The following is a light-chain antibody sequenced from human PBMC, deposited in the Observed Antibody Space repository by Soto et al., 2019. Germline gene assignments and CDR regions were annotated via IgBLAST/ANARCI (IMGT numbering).Light chain of an antibody. CDR2: STS. CDR3: LLYYGGGQSWV. Sequence: QTVVTQEPSLTVSPGGTVTLTCASSTGAVTSRFYPNWFQQKPGQAPRALIYSTSNKFSWTPARFSGSLLGGKVALTLSGALPEDEAEYYCLLYYGGGQSWVFGGGTKLTVL. J-gene: IGLJ3*02. CDR1: TGAVTSRFY. V-gene: IGLV7-43*01.